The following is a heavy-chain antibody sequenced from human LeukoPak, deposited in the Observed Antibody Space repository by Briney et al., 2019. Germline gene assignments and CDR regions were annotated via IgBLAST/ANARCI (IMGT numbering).Heavy chain of an antibody. CDR2: IYYGGST. J-gene: IGHJ6*02. Sequence: SETLSLTCTVSGGSISSGGYYWSWIRQHPGKGLEWIGYIYYGGSTYYNPSLKSRVTISVDTSKNQFSLKLSSVTAADTAVYYCARTGAPYDSSAYYYYGMDVWGQGTTVTVSS. V-gene: IGHV4-31*03. CDR3: ARTGAPYDSSAYYYYGMDV. CDR1: GGSISSGGYY. D-gene: IGHD3-22*01.